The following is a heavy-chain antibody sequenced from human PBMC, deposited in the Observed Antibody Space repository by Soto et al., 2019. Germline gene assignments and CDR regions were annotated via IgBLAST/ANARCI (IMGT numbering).Heavy chain of an antibody. V-gene: IGHV4-39*01. D-gene: IGHD6-13*01. CDR1: GGSISSSSYY. CDR3: ARRGSSWYRGDAFDI. Sequence: SETLSLTCTVSGGSISSSSYYLGWIRQPPGKGLEWIGSIYYSGSTYYNPSLKSRVTISVDTSKNQFSLKLSSVTAADTAVYYCARRGSSWYRGDAFDIWGQGTMVTVSS. J-gene: IGHJ3*02. CDR2: IYYSGST.